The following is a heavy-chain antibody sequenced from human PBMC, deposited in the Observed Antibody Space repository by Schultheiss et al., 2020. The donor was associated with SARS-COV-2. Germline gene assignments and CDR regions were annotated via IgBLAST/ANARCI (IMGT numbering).Heavy chain of an antibody. CDR1: GFTFDDYA. CDR3: ARGALPRGHYYYYMDV. D-gene: IGHD4/OR15-4a*01. V-gene: IGHV3-66*01. CDR2: IYSGGST. J-gene: IGHJ6*03. Sequence: GGSLRLSCAASGFTFDDYAMHWVRQAPGKGLEWVSVIYSGGSTYYADSVKGRFTISRDNSKNTLYLQMNSLRAEDTAVYYCARGALPRGHYYYYMDVWGKGTTVTVSS.